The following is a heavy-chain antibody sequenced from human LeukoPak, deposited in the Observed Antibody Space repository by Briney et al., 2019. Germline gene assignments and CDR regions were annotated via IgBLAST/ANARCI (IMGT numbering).Heavy chain of an antibody. V-gene: IGHV3-23*01. CDR3: VKDRQPDSAWTFDY. CDR1: GFALSEYT. D-gene: IGHD6-19*01. J-gene: IGHJ4*02. Sequence: PGGSLRLSRAASGFALSEYTTNWVRQAPEKGLEWVSAIYPNGNTFYADSVRGRFTISRDTSKSTLYLEMSSLRVEDTAIYYCVKDRQPDSAWTFDYWGQGTLVSVSS. CDR2: IYPNGNT.